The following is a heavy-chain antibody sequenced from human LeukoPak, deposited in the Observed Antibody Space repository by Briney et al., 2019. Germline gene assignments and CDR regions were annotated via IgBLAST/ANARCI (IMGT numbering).Heavy chain of an antibody. CDR2: IYYSGST. CDR3: AREERGSWYGYAELDP. J-gene: IGHJ5*02. D-gene: IGHD6-13*01. CDR1: GGSISSSSYY. Sequence: SETLSLTCTVSGGSISSSSYYWGWIRQPPGKGLEWIGSIYYSGSTYYNPSLKSRVTISVDTSKNQFSLKLSSVTAADTAVYYCAREERGSWYGYAELDPWGQGTLVTVSS. V-gene: IGHV4-39*07.